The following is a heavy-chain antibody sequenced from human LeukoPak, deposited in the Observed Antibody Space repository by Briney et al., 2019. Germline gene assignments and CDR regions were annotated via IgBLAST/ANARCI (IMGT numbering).Heavy chain of an antibody. CDR1: GGTFSSYA. V-gene: IGHV1-69*06. Sequence: GASVKVSCKASGGTFSSYAISWVRQAPGQGLEWMGGIIPIFGTANYAQKFQGRVTITADKSTSTAYMELSSLRSEDTAVYYCARLHPNNGSGVGVRYYYYYMDVWGKGTTATISS. J-gene: IGHJ6*03. CDR3: ARLHPNNGSGVGVRYYYYYMDV. D-gene: IGHD3-10*01. CDR2: IIPIFGTA.